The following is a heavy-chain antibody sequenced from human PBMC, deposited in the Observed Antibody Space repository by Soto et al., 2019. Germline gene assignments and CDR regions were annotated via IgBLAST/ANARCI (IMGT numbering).Heavy chain of an antibody. V-gene: IGHV1-69*06. D-gene: IGHD6-6*01. J-gene: IGHJ6*02. Sequence: KVSCKASGGTFSSYAISWVRQAPGQGLEWMGGIIPIFGTANYAQKFQGRVTITADNSTSTAYMELSSLRSEDTAVYYCASAGSSSSVVSYYYYGMDVWGQGTMVTVSS. CDR1: GGTFSSYA. CDR3: ASAGSSSSVVSYYYYGMDV. CDR2: IIPIFGTA.